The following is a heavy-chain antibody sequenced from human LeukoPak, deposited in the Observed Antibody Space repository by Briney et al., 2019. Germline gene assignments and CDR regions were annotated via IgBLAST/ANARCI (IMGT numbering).Heavy chain of an antibody. Sequence: GGSVRLSCAASGFTFSSYSMNWVRQAPGKGLVWVSCISSSSSYIYYADSVKGRFTISRDNAKNSLYLQMNSLRAEDTAVYYCARRGYCSSTSCYDENFDYWGQGTLVTVSS. D-gene: IGHD2-2*01. CDR1: GFTFSSYS. CDR3: ARRGYCSSTSCYDENFDY. J-gene: IGHJ4*02. CDR2: ISSSSSYI. V-gene: IGHV3-21*01.